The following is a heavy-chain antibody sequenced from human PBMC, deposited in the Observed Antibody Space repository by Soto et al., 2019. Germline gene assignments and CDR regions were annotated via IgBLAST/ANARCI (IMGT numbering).Heavy chain of an antibody. D-gene: IGHD1-26*01. Sequence: GGSLRLSCAASGFTFSSYAMSWVRQAPGKGLEWVSAISGSGGSTYYADSVKGRFTISRDNSKNTLYLQMNSLRAEDTAVYYCAKDRYSGSYHLLYYFDYWGQGTLVTVSS. V-gene: IGHV3-23*01. CDR1: GFTFSSYA. CDR2: ISGSGGST. J-gene: IGHJ4*02. CDR3: AKDRYSGSYHLLYYFDY.